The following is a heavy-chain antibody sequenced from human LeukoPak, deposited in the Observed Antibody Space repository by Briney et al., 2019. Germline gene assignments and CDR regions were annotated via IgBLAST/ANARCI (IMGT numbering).Heavy chain of an antibody. V-gene: IGHV3-23*01. J-gene: IGHJ4*02. CDR2: ISGGGDA. Sequence: PGVSLTFSCTASGFPFNRFAMSWVRQAPGQGLAWVSAISGGGDAHYADSVKGRFTISRDNSKNTLFLHMNNLTADDTALYYCAKEGITGADSWGQGTLVSVSS. CDR3: AKEGITGADS. CDR1: GFPFNRFA.